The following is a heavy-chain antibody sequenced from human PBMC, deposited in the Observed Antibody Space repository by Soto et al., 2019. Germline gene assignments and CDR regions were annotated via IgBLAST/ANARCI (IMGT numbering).Heavy chain of an antibody. V-gene: IGHV1-2*04. Sequence: GASVKVSCKASGYTFTGYYMHWVRQAPGQGLEWMGWINPNSGGTNYAQKFQGWVTMTRDTSISTAYMELSRLRSDDTTVYYCAVYDSSGPGAFDICGQGTMVTVSS. CDR3: AVYDSSGPGAFDI. CDR1: GYTFTGYY. CDR2: INPNSGGT. J-gene: IGHJ3*02. D-gene: IGHD3-22*01.